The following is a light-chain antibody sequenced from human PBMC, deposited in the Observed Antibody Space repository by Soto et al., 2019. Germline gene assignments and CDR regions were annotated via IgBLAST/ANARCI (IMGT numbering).Light chain of an antibody. Sequence: QSVLTQPPSASGSPGQSVTISCAGTSSDVGGYNYVSWYQQYPGKVPKLMIYEVSERPSGVPDRFSGSKSGNTASLTVSGLQAEDEADYYCSSYAGSDNPYVFGTGTKVTVL. V-gene: IGLV2-8*01. CDR1: SSDVGGYNY. CDR3: SSYAGSDNPYV. J-gene: IGLJ1*01. CDR2: EVS.